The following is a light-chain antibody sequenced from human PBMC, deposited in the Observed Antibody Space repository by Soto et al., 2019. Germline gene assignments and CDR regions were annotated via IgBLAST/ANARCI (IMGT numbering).Light chain of an antibody. CDR3: QQYGSSPMYT. Sequence: EIVLTQSPGTLSLSPGERATLSCRASQSVSSSYLAWYQQKPGQAPRLLIYGASSRATGIPDRFSGSGSGTDFTLTISRLEAEDFAVYYCQQYGSSPMYTFCQGTKLEIK. V-gene: IGKV3-20*01. CDR1: QSVSSSY. J-gene: IGKJ2*01. CDR2: GAS.